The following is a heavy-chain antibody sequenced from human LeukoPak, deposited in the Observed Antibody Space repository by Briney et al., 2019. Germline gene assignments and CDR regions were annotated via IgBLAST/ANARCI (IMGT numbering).Heavy chain of an antibody. Sequence: ASVKVSCKASGYTFTSYYMHWVRQAPGQGLEWMGIINPSGGSTSYAQKFQGRVTMTTDTSTSTAYMELRSLRSDDTAVYYCARDPGKRWLQLALFDYWGQGTLVTVSS. CDR1: GYTFTSYY. CDR3: ARDPGKRWLQLALFDY. CDR2: INPSGGST. J-gene: IGHJ4*02. V-gene: IGHV1-46*01. D-gene: IGHD5-24*01.